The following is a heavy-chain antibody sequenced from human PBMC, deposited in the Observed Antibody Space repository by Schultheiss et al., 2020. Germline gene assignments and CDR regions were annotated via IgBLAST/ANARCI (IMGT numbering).Heavy chain of an antibody. J-gene: IGHJ4*02. CDR2: INHSGST. Sequence: SETLSLTCTVSGGSISSSSYYWSWIRQPPGKGLEWIGEINHSGSTNYNPSLKSRVTISVDTSKNQFSLKLSSVTAADTAVYYCARRRMNYYDSSGSTYYFDYWGQGTLVTVSS. CDR1: GGSISSSSYY. CDR3: ARRRMNYYDSSGSTYYFDY. D-gene: IGHD3-22*01. V-gene: IGHV4-39*01.